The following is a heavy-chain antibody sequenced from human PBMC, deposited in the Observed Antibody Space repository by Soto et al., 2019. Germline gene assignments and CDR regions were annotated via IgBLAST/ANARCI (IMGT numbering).Heavy chain of an antibody. CDR2: ISSSSSTI. J-gene: IGHJ4*02. D-gene: IGHD2-8*01. CDR1: GFTFSSYS. CDR3: AREIMSYAAY. Sequence: EVQLVESGGGLVQSGGSLRLSCAASGFTFSSYSMNWVRQAPGKGLEWVSYISSSSSTIYYADSVKGRFTISRDTAKNSLYLQMSSLRAEDTAVYYCAREIMSYAAYWGQGTLVTVSS. V-gene: IGHV3-48*01.